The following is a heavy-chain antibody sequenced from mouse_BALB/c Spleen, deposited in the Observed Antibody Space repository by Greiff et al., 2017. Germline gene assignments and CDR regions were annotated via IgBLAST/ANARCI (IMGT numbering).Heavy chain of an antibody. V-gene: IGHV2-9*02. CDR1: GFSLTSYG. D-gene: IGHD2-4*01. Sequence: VKLMESGPGLVAPSQSLSITCTVSGFSLTSYGVHWVRQPPGKGLEWLGVIWAGGSTNYNSALMSRLSIRKDNSKSQVFLKMNSLQTDDTAMYYCARDLKITTGAMDYWGQGTSVTVSS. CDR3: ARDLKITTGAMDY. J-gene: IGHJ4*01. CDR2: IWAGGST.